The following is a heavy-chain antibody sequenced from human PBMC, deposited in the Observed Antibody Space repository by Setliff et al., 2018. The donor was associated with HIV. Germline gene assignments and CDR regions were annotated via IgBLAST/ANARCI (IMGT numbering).Heavy chain of an antibody. Sequence: TLSLTCTVSGGSISSGSYYWSWIRQPAGKGLEWIGRIYTTGITNYIPSLKSRVTISLDTSKNQFSLKLTSVSAADTAVYYCARGPRPVDVDYYYMDVWGKGTTVTVSS. CDR1: GGSISSGSYY. CDR2: IYTTGIT. V-gene: IGHV4-61*02. CDR3: ARGPRPVDVDYYYMDV. J-gene: IGHJ6*03.